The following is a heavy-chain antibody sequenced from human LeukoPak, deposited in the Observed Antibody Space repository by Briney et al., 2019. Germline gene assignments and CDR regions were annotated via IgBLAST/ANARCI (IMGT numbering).Heavy chain of an antibody. CDR3: ARSKILRYFDWLLLDY. J-gene: IGHJ4*02. V-gene: IGHV4-39*01. CDR1: GGSISSSSYY. Sequence: SETLSLTCTVSGGSISSSSYYWGWIRQPPGERLEWIGSIYHSGSTYYNSSLKRRVTISVDTSKNQFSLKLSSVTAADTAVYYCARSKILRYFDWLLLDYWGQGILVTVSS. CDR2: IYHSGST. D-gene: IGHD3-9*01.